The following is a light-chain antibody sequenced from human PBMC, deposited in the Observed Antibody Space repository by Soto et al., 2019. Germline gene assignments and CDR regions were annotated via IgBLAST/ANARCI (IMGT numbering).Light chain of an antibody. CDR1: SGHSSYA. J-gene: IGLJ2*01. CDR3: QTWGTGIQV. Sequence: QAVVTQSPSASASLGASVKLTCTLSSGHSSYAIAWPQQQPEKGPRYLMKLNSDGSHSKGDGIPDRFSGSSSGAERYLTISSLQSEDEADYYCQTWGTGIQVFGGGTKLTVL. CDR2: LNSDGSH. V-gene: IGLV4-69*01.